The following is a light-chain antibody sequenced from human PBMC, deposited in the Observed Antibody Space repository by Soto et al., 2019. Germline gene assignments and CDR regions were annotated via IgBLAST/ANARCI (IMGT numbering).Light chain of an antibody. V-gene: IGLV2-23*03. J-gene: IGLJ3*02. CDR3: CSYAGSSTFV. CDR1: SSDVGSYNL. Sequence: QSALTQPASVSGSPGQSITISCTGTSSDVGSYNLVSWFQLHPGNAPKLMIYEGTKRPSRVSSRFSGSKSGNTASLTISGLQAEDEAAYYCCSYAGSSTFVFGGGTKLTVL. CDR2: EGT.